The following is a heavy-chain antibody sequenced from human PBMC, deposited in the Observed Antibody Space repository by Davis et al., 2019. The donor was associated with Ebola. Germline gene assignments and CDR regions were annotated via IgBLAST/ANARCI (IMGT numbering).Heavy chain of an antibody. V-gene: IGHV4-39*01. D-gene: IGHD3-3*01. CDR2: VYYNGNT. J-gene: IGHJ4*02. CDR1: GGPIISPTSTHYY. Sequence: SETLSLTCTVSGGPIISPTSTHYYWGWIRQPPGKRLEWIGTVYYNGNTYYNPSLRSRVTISVDTSKNLFSLRVNSVTAADTAVYYCTRRGYDFWSGYYSAQFDYWGQGTLVTVSS. CDR3: TRRGYDFWSGYYSAQFDY.